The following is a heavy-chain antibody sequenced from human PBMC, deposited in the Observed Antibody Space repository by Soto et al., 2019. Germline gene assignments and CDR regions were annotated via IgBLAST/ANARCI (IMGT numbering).Heavy chain of an antibody. D-gene: IGHD3-22*01. CDR2: INAGNGNT. CDR3: AADPRYYYDSSAHGAFDI. Sequence: ASVKVSCKASGYTFTSYAMHWVRQAPGQRLEWMGWINAGNGNTKYSQKFQERVTITRDMSTSTAYMELSSLRSEDTAVYYCAADPRYYYDSSAHGAFDIWGQGTMVTVSS. J-gene: IGHJ3*02. CDR1: GYTFTSYA. V-gene: IGHV1-3*01.